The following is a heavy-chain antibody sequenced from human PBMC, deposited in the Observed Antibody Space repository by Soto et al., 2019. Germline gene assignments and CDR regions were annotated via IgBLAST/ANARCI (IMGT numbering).Heavy chain of an antibody. CDR2: MKQDGSEK. CDR1: GCTFSSHW. Sequence: EVQLVESGGGLVQPGGSLRLSCAASGCTFSSHWMSWVRQAPGKGLEWVANMKQDGSEKYYVDSVKGRFSISRDNVKNSLYLQMNSLRGEDTAVYYCARVRNGGFDYWGQGTLVTVSS. J-gene: IGHJ4*02. CDR3: ARVRNGGFDY. D-gene: IGHD3-10*01. V-gene: IGHV3-7*01.